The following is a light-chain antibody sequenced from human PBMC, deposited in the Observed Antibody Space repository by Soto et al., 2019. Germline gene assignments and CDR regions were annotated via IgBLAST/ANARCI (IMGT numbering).Light chain of an antibody. CDR1: QSVSSN. CDR2: GAS. J-gene: IGKJ1*01. V-gene: IGKV3-15*01. CDR3: QQYNNWPRT. Sequence: EIVMTQSPATLSVSTGERATLSCRASQSVSSNLACYQQKPGQAPRLLIYGASTRATGIPARFSGSGSGTEFTLTISILQCEDFAVYYCQQYNNWPRTFGQGTKVEIK.